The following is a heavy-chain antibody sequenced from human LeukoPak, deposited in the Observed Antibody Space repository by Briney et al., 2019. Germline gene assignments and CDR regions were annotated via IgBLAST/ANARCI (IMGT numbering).Heavy chain of an antibody. V-gene: IGHV3-7*01. D-gene: IGHD1-26*01. Sequence: GGSLRLSCAASGFTFSSYAMSWVRQAPGKGLEWVANIKQDGSEKYYVDSVKGRFTISRDNAKNSLYLQMNSLRAEDTAVYYCARVAVRGSYYFDYWGQGTLVTVSS. CDR3: ARVAVRGSYYFDY. CDR1: GFTFSSYA. J-gene: IGHJ4*02. CDR2: IKQDGSEK.